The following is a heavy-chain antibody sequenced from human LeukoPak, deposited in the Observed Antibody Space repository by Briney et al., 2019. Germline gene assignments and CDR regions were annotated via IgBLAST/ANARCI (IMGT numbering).Heavy chain of an antibody. CDR3: ARGYYDYVWGSYRYPNWFDP. CDR1: GGSISSYY. CDR2: IYYSGST. D-gene: IGHD3-16*02. V-gene: IGHV4-59*01. J-gene: IGHJ5*02. Sequence: SETLSLTCTVSGGSISSYYWSWIRQPPGKGLEWIGYIYYSGSTNYNPSLKRRVTISVDTSKNQFSLKLSSVTAADTAVYYCARGYYDYVWGSYRYPNWFDPWGQGTLVTVSS.